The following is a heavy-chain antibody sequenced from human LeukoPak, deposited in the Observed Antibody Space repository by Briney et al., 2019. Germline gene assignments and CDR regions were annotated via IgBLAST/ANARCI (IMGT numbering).Heavy chain of an antibody. CDR1: GDSISSYY. CDR2: VYYSGST. CDR3: ASGVVVPAAFMDV. J-gene: IGHJ6*03. V-gene: IGHV4-59*01. D-gene: IGHD2-2*01. Sequence: SETLSLTCTVSGDSISSYYWSWIRQPPGKGLEWIGYVYYSGSTNYNPSLKSRVTISLDTSKNQFSLKLNSVTVADTAVYYCASGVVVPAAFMDVWGKGTTVTVSS.